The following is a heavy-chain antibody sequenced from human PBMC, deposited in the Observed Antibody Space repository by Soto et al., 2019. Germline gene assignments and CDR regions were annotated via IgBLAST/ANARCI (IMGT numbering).Heavy chain of an antibody. J-gene: IGHJ4*02. CDR2: IYYSGST. CDR3: ARGNREYYFDY. CDR1: GGSISSGDYY. Sequence: QVQLQESGPGLVKPSQTLSLTCTVSGGSISSGDYYWSWIRQPPGKGLEWIGYIYYSGSTYYNPSLKSRITISVDTAKNQFSLKLSSVTAADTAVSYCARGNREYYFDYWGQGTLVTVSS. D-gene: IGHD4-4*01. V-gene: IGHV4-30-4*01.